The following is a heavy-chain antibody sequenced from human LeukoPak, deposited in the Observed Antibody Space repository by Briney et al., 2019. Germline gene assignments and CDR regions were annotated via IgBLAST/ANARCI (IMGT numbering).Heavy chain of an antibody. D-gene: IGHD3-22*01. V-gene: IGHV3-15*01. CDR2: IKSKTDGGTI. CDR3: TTDLSELDDSGYYAKYFHH. CDR1: GFTFSKVW. J-gene: IGHJ1*01. Sequence: PGGSLRLSCAASGFTFSKVWMSWARQAPGKGLEWVGRIKSKTDGGTIDYAAPVKGRFTISRDDSKDTLFLQMNSLKTEDTAVYCCTTDLSELDDSGYYAKYFHHWGQGTLVSVSS.